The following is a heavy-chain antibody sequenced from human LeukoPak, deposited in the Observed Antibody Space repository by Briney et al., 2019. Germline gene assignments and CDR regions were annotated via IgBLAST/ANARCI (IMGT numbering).Heavy chain of an antibody. Sequence: TYYADSLKGRFTISRDNSKNTLYLQMNSLRAEDTAVYYCAKVGRRGVVVPAAIQFSYFDYWGQGTLVTVSS. J-gene: IGHJ4*02. CDR3: AKVGRRGVVVPAAIQFSYFDY. D-gene: IGHD2-2*01. CDR2: T. V-gene: IGHV3-23*01.